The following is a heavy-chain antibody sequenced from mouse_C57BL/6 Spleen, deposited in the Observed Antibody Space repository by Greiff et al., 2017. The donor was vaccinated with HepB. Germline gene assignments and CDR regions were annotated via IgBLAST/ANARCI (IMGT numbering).Heavy chain of an antibody. CDR3: TGGNCGPSFDD. Sequence: VQLQQPGAELVRPGASVTLSCKASGYTFTDYEMHWVKQTPVHGLEWIGAIDPETGGTAYNQKFKGKAILTADKSSSTAYMELRSLTSEDSAVYYCTGGNCGPSFDDWGKGTTVTVSS. CDR1: GYTFTDYE. V-gene: IGHV1-15*01. J-gene: IGHJ1*03. D-gene: IGHD4-1*01. CDR2: IDPETGGT.